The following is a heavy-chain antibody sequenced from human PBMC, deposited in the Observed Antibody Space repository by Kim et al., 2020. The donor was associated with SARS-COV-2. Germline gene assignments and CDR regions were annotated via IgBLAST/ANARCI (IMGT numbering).Heavy chain of an antibody. D-gene: IGHD3-3*02. V-gene: IGHV4-31*01. Sequence: PSPKTPVTISVDPSTNQFSLKLSSVTAADTAVYYCARGSGGISPLAGMDVWGQGTTVTVSS. CDR3: ARGSGGISPLAGMDV. J-gene: IGHJ6*02.